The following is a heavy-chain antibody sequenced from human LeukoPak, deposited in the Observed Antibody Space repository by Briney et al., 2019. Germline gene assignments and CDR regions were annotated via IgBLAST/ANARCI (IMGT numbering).Heavy chain of an antibody. CDR3: TTGPYHDLTAY. V-gene: IGHV1-18*01. Sequence: GASMKVSCKTSGYTFIHYDISWVRQAPGQRLEWLGWVSGVNGDTNYAPKFQGRVIMTRDTSTTTAYMELRSLRSDDTAVYFCTTGPYHDLTAYWGQGSLVTVSS. J-gene: IGHJ4*02. CDR2: VSGVNGDT. CDR1: GYTFIHYD. D-gene: IGHD1-14*01.